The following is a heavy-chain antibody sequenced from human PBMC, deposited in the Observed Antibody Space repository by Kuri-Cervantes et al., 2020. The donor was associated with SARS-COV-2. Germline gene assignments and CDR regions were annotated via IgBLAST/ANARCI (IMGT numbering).Heavy chain of an antibody. V-gene: IGHV3-48*01. CDR2: ISSSSSTI. J-gene: IGHJ4*02. D-gene: IGHD5-18*01. CDR1: GVPFSRSW. CDR3: ARDLSSGLWAFDY. Sequence: GGYLRPSCGASGVPFSRSWMHWVRQAPGKGREWVSYISSSSSTIYYADSVKGRFTISRDNAKNSLYLQMNSLRAEDTAVYYCARDLSSGLWAFDYWGQGTLVTVSS.